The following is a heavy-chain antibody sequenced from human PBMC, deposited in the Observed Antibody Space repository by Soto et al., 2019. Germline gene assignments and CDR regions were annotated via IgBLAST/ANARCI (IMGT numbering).Heavy chain of an antibody. CDR3: AREVPQRRGRNREV. D-gene: IGHD3-16*01. CDR2: INHRGSL. V-gene: IGHV4-31*03. CDR1: GGSMTSGDQY. Sequence: PSETLSLTCTVTGGSMTSGDQYWTWIRHRPGEGLECFGYINHRGSLYYNPSLKSRVSMSVDTSKNQFSLNLSSVTAADTAVYYCAREVPQRRGRNREVWGQGTTVTVSS. J-gene: IGHJ6*02.